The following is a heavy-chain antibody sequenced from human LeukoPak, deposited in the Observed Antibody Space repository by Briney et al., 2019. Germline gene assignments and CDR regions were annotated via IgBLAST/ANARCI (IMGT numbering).Heavy chain of an antibody. J-gene: IGHJ5*02. CDR2: TYYRSKWYN. V-gene: IGHV6-1*01. D-gene: IGHD1-14*01. CDR3: AREPLLPGWFDP. CDR1: GDSVSSNSAA. Sequence: SQTLSLTCAISGDSVSSNSAAWNWIRQSPSRGLEWLGRTYYRSKWYNDYVVSVRSRININPDTSKNQFSLQLNSVTPEDTAVCYCAREPLLPGWFDPWGQGTLVTVSS.